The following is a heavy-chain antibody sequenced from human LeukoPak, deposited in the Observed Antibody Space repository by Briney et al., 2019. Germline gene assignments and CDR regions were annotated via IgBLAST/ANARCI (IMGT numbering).Heavy chain of an antibody. V-gene: IGHV4-4*07. CDR1: GGSISSYY. CDR2: ISTSGST. D-gene: IGHD1-26*01. J-gene: IGHJ6*03. CDR3: ARMSGYYYYYYMDV. Sequence: SETLSLTCTVSGGSISSYYWSWIRQPAGKGLESIGHISTSGSTNYNPSLKSRVTMSVDTSKNQFSLKLSSVTAADTAVYYCARMSGYYYYYYMDVWGKGTTVTISS.